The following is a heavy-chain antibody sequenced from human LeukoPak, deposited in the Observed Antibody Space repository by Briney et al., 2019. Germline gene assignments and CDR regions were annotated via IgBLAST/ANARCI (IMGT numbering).Heavy chain of an antibody. CDR3: ATVATIDYYFEY. J-gene: IGHJ4*02. CDR2: MYYCGST. Sequence: PSETLSLTCTVSGGSISSSRYYWGWIRQPPGKGLEWIGNMYYCGSTYYNPSLKSRVTISVDTSKNQFSLKLSSVTAADTAVYYCATVATIDYYFEYWGQGTLVTVSS. V-gene: IGHV4-39*01. CDR1: GGSISSSRYY. D-gene: IGHD5-12*01.